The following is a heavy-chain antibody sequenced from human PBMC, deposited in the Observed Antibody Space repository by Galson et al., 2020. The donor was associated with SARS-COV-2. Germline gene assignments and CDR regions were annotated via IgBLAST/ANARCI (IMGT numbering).Heavy chain of an antibody. CDR2: IIPIFGTA. CDR3: ASSLGHCSGGSCYSHLV. J-gene: IGHJ6*02. CDR1: GGTFSSYA. V-gene: IGHV1-69*13. Sequence: SVKVSCKASGGTFSSYAISWVRQAPGQGLEWMGGIIPIFGTANYAQKFQGGVTITADESTSTAYMELSSLRSEDTAVYYCASSLGHCSGGSCYSHLVWGQGTTVTVSS. D-gene: IGHD2-15*01.